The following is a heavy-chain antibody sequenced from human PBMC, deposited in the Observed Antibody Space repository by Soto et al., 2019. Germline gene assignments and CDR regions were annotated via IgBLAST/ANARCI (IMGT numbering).Heavy chain of an antibody. J-gene: IGHJ4*02. D-gene: IGHD3-22*01. Sequence: SETLSLTCTVSGGSISSSSYYWGWIRQPPGKGLEWIGSIYYSGSTYYNPSLKSRVTISVGTSKNQFSLKLSSVTAADTAVYYCARFFGISGYYTNWGQGTLVTVSS. V-gene: IGHV4-39*01. CDR3: ARFFGISGYYTN. CDR1: GGSISSSSYY. CDR2: IYYSGST.